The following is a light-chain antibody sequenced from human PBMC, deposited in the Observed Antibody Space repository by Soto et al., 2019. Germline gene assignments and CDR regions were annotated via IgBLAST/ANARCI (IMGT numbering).Light chain of an antibody. J-gene: IGLJ1*01. CDR1: SSDVGGYNY. V-gene: IGLV2-14*01. CDR3: SSYTSSSTLLYV. Sequence: QSVLTQPASVSGSPGQSITISCTGTSSDVGGYNYVPWYQQHPGKAPKLMIYDVSNRPSGVSNRFSGSKSGNTASLTISALQAEDEADYYCSSYTSSSTLLYVFGTGTKVTVL. CDR2: DVS.